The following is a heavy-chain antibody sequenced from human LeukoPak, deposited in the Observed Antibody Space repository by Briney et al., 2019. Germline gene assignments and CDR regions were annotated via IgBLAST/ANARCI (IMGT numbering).Heavy chain of an antibody. Sequence: ASVKVSCKASGYTFTGYYMHWVRQAPGQGLEWMGWINTNSGGTNYAQKFQGRVTMTRDTSISTAYMELSRLRSDDTAVYYCASMSMVRGVIISYYFDYWGQGTLVTVSS. D-gene: IGHD3-10*01. CDR3: ASMSMVRGVIISYYFDY. V-gene: IGHV1-2*02. J-gene: IGHJ4*02. CDR2: INTNSGGT. CDR1: GYTFTGYY.